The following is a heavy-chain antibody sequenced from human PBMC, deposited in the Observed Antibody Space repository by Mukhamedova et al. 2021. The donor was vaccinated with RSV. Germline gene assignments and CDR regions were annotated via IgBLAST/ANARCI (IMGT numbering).Heavy chain of an antibody. CDR3: ANPRGDY. Sequence: GMSWVRQAPGKGLEWVSAISGSGGSTYYADSVKGRFTISRDNSKNTLYLQMNSLRAEDTAIYYCANPRGDYWGQGTLVTVSS. CDR1: G. V-gene: IGHV3-23*01. CDR2: ISGSGGST. D-gene: IGHD3-10*01. J-gene: IGHJ4*02.